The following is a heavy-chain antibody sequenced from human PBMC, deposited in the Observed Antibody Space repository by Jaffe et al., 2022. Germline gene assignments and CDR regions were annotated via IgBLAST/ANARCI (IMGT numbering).Heavy chain of an antibody. CDR2: IYTSGST. V-gene: IGHV4-61*02. D-gene: IGHD3-22*01. Sequence: QVQLQESGPGLVKPSQTLSLTCTVSGGSISSGSYYWSWIRQPAGKGLEWIGRIYTSGSTNYNPSLKSRVTISVDTSKNQFSLKLSSVTAADTAVYYCARDVYYYDSSGYYYVHNYYYYMDVWGKGTTVTVSS. J-gene: IGHJ6*03. CDR1: GGSISSGSYY. CDR3: ARDVYYYDSSGYYYVHNYYYYMDV.